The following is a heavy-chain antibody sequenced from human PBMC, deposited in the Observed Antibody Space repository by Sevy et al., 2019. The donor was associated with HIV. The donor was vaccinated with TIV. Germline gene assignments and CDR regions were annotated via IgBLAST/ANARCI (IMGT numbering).Heavy chain of an antibody. V-gene: IGHV4-59*01. Sequence: SETLSLTCTVSRGSISTYYWTWIRQPPGKGLEWIGYIYYSGSTYYNPSLKSRVTMSIDTSKNQFSLKLRSVTAADTAVYYCTRGGPNQQQLDYFDYWGQGTLVTVSS. CDR3: TRGGPNQQQLDYFDY. CDR2: IYYSGST. D-gene: IGHD6-13*01. J-gene: IGHJ4*02. CDR1: RGSISTYY.